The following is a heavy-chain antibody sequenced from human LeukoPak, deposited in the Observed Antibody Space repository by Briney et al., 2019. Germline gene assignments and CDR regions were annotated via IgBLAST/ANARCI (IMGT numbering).Heavy chain of an antibody. D-gene: IGHD2-21*02. J-gene: IGHJ4*02. CDR3: ARVGYCGGDCYSSNYYFDY. V-gene: IGHV3-74*01. CDR1: GITFSSYW. CDR2: INSDGRST. Sequence: PGGSLRLSCAGSGITFSSYWMHWVRQAPGKGLVWVSRINSDGRSTNYADSVKGRFTISRDNAKNTLYLQMNSLRAEDTAVYYCARVGYCGGDCYSSNYYFDYWGQGTLVTVSS.